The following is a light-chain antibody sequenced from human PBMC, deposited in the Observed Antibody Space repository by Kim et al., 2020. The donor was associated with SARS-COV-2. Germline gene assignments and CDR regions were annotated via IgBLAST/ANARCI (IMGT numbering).Light chain of an antibody. J-gene: IGKJ3*01. V-gene: IGKV3-15*01. Sequence: EIVMTQSPATLSVSPGGRATLSCRASQSVSSNLAWYQQKPGQAPRLLIYGASTRATGIPARFSGSGSGTEFTLTISSLQSEDFAVYYCQQYNNWPATFGPGTKVDIK. CDR3: QQYNNWPAT. CDR2: GAS. CDR1: QSVSSN.